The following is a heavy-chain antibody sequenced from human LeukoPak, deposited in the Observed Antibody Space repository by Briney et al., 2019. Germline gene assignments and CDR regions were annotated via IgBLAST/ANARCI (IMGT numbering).Heavy chain of an antibody. V-gene: IGHV3-7*01. J-gene: IGHJ6*03. CDR1: GFTFSSYW. D-gene: IGHD2-2*01. Sequence: GGSLRLSCAASGFTFSSYWMSWVRQAPGKGLEWVANIKQDGSEKYYVDSVKGRFTISRDNARNSLYLQMNSLRAEDTAVYYCARDCSSTSCYFYYYYYMDVWGKGTTVTVSS. CDR2: IKQDGSEK. CDR3: ARDCSSTSCYFYYYYYMDV.